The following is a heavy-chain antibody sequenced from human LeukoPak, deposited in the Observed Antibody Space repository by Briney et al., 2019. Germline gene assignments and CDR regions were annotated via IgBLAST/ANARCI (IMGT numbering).Heavy chain of an antibody. CDR3: AREAVAGNNWFDP. CDR1: GGSFSGYY. Sequence: SETLSLTCAVYGGSFSGYYWSWIRQPPGKGPEWIGEINRSGSTNYNPSLKSRVTISVDTSKNQFSLKLSSVTAADTAVYYCAREAVAGNNWFDPWGQGTLVTVSS. D-gene: IGHD6-19*01. CDR2: INRSGST. V-gene: IGHV4-34*01. J-gene: IGHJ5*02.